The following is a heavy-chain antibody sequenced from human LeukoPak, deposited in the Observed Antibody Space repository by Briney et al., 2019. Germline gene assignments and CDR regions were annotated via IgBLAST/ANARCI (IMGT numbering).Heavy chain of an antibody. CDR1: GYTFTGYY. CDR2: INPNSGGT. V-gene: IGHV1-2*02. J-gene: IGHJ6*03. CDR3: ARDTARITIFGVAKYMDD. Sequence: ASVKVSCKASGYTFTGYYMHWVRQAPGQGLEWMGWINPNSGGTNSAQKFQGRVTMTRDTSISTAYMELSRLRSDDTAVYYCARDTARITIFGVAKYMDDWGKGTTLTVSS. D-gene: IGHD3-3*01.